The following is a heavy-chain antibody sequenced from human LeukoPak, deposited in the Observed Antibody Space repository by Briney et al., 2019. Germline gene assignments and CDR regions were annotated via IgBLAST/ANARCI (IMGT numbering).Heavy chain of an antibody. J-gene: IGHJ4*02. CDR2: ISAYNGNT. CDR1: GYTFTSYG. Sequence: ASVKVSCKASGYTFTSYGISWVRQAPGQGLEWMGWISAYNGNTNYAQKLQGRVTMTRDTSISTAYMELSRLRSDDTAVYYCAREDYYDSSGYLYWGQGTLVTVSS. D-gene: IGHD3-22*01. CDR3: AREDYYDSSGYLY. V-gene: IGHV1-18*01.